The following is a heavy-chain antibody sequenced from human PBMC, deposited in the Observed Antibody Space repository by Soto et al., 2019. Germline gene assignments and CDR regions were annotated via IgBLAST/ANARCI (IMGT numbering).Heavy chain of an antibody. Sequence: EVQLLEFGGGLVQPGGSLRLSCAASGFTFSSYAMTWVRQAPGKGLEWVSGMSGNGGSAYYADSGKGRFTISRDNSKKTLYLQMNSLRAEDTALYYCAKGPIFGVENIYDYWGQGTLVTVSS. V-gene: IGHV3-23*01. CDR2: MSGNGGSA. J-gene: IGHJ4*02. CDR1: GFTFSSYA. D-gene: IGHD3-3*01. CDR3: AKGPIFGVENIYDY.